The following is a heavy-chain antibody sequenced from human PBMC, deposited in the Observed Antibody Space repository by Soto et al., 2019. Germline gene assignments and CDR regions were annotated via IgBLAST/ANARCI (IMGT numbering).Heavy chain of an antibody. J-gene: IGHJ3*02. CDR1: GFTFSSYG. D-gene: IGHD4-17*01. Sequence: QVQLVESGGGVVQPGRSLRLSCAASGFTFSSYGMHWVRQAPGKGLEWVAVISYDGSNKYYADSVKGRFTISRDNSKNTLYLQMNSLRAEDTAVYYCASRTTVTTPVGAFDIWGQGTMVTVSS. CDR3: ASRTTVTTPVGAFDI. V-gene: IGHV3-30*03. CDR2: ISYDGSNK.